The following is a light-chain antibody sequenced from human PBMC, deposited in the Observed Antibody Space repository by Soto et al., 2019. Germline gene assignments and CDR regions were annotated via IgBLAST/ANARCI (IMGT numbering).Light chain of an antibody. Sequence: DIQMTQSPSTLSASVGDRVTITCRASQSINRWLAWYQQKPGKAPKLLIYESSTLEAGVSSRFSGSGSGTEFPLTIGSLPQDYFATYWCQQYKSSSTFGQGTKLDFK. CDR3: QQYKSSST. CDR1: QSINRW. CDR2: ESS. J-gene: IGKJ1*01. V-gene: IGKV1-5*03.